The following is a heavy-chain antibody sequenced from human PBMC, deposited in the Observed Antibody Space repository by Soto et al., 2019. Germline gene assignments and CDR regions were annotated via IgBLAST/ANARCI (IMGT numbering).Heavy chain of an antibody. CDR1: GGGNLRDYR. D-gene: IGHD5-12*01. J-gene: IGHJ4*02. Sequence: QVQLVQSGAEVKEPGSSVKVYCKASGGGNLRDYRTTWVRRAPGQGLEWMGGIIPKLGSANYAQKFQGRVTITADESTNSVYMELRSLRSDDTAVDYCARGGEGYNFGAVYWGQGTPVTVSS. V-gene: IGHV1-69*01. CDR2: IIPKLGSA. CDR3: ARGGEGYNFGAVY.